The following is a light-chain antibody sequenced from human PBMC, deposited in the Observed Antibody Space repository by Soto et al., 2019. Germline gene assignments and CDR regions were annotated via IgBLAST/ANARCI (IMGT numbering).Light chain of an antibody. CDR1: QTLSNY. V-gene: IGKV1-39*01. CDR3: QQSFSPLLT. CDR2: GAS. Sequence: DIQMTQSPSSVSASVGDRVTITCLASQTLSNYLTWFQQKPGKAPKVLIYGASTLQSGVPSRFSGSGSGAEFTLTISSLQPDDSATYYCQQSFSPLLTFGGGTKVDIK. J-gene: IGKJ4*01.